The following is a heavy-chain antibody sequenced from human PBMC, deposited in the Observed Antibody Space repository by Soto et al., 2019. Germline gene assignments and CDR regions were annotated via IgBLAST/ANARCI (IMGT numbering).Heavy chain of an antibody. J-gene: IGHJ3*02. Sequence: QVPGKGLEWMGRIDPSDSYTNYSPSFQGHVTISADKSISTAYLQWSSLKASDTAMYYCARHKAPNAFDIWGQGTMVTVSS. CDR3: ARHKAPNAFDI. V-gene: IGHV5-10-1*01. CDR2: IDPSDSYT.